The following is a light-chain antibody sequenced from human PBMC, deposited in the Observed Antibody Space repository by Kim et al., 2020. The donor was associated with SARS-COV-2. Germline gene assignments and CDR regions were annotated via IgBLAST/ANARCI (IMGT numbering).Light chain of an antibody. CDR2: GSN. V-gene: IGLV3-19*01. Sequence: SSELTQDPAVSVALGQTVRITCQGDSLSNYYASWYQPKPGQAPVLVIYGSNNRPSGIPDRFSGSNSGNTASLAITGTQAEDEADYYCGSRDSRGKRYGFG. CDR1: SLSNYY. J-gene: IGLJ1*01. CDR3: GSRDSRGKRYG.